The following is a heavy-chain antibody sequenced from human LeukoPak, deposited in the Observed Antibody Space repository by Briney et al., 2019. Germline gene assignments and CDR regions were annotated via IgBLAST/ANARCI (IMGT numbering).Heavy chain of an antibody. CDR1: EFTVSSYE. CDR2: TSSSGNSR. D-gene: IGHD4-11*01. J-gene: IGHJ3*02. V-gene: IGHV3-48*03. Sequence: GGSLRLSCEASEFTVSSYEMNWVRQAPGKGLEWVSSTSSSGNSRYTDSVRGRFTISRGNAKNSLDLQMNSLRVEDTAVYYCARERDYSRDAFDIWGQGTMVIVSS. CDR3: ARERDYSRDAFDI.